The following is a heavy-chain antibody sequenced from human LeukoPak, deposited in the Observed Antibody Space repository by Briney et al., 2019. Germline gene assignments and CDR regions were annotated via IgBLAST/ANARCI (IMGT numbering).Heavy chain of an antibody. D-gene: IGHD6-13*01. J-gene: IGHJ4*02. CDR2: INPNSGGT. Sequence: ASVKVSCKASGGTFSSYAISWVRQAPGQGLEWMGWINPNSGGTNYAQKFQGRVTMTRDTSISTAYMELSRLRSDDTAVYYCARWAYSSSLTAFDYWGQGTLVTVSS. V-gene: IGHV1-2*02. CDR3: ARWAYSSSLTAFDY. CDR1: GGTFSSYA.